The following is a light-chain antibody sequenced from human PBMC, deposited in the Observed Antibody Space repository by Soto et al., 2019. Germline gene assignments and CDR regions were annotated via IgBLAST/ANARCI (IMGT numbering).Light chain of an antibody. J-gene: IGLJ3*02. CDR3: ETWGSTIWG. CDR1: SGDSNDL. CDR2: VEGSGNY. V-gene: IGLV4-60*03. Sequence: QLVLTQSSSASASLGSSVKLTCTLSSGDSNDLIAWHQQQPGKAPRYMMKVEGSGNYNRGRGVPDRFSGSSSGADRYLTISNLQSEDEADYYCETWGSTIWGFGGGTKLTVL.